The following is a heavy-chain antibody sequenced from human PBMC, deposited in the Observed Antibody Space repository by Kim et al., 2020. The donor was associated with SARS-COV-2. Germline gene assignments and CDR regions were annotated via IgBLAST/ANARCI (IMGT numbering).Heavy chain of an antibody. CDR2: INTNTGNP. Sequence: ASVKVSCKASGYTFTSYAMNWVRQAPGQGLEWMGWINTNTGNPTYAQGFTGRFVFSLDTSVSTAYLQISSLKAEDTAVYYCARDWALSWGKTAAGTAVPFQHWGQGTLVTVSS. V-gene: IGHV7-4-1*02. CDR3: ARDWALSWGKTAAGTAVPFQH. J-gene: IGHJ1*01. D-gene: IGHD6-13*01. CDR1: GYTFTSYA.